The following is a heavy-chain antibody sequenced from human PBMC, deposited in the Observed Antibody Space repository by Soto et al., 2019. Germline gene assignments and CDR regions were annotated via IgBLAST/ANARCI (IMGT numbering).Heavy chain of an antibody. Sequence: EVQLLESGGGLVQPGGSLRLSCAASGFTFSNYAMSWVRQTPGKGLEWVSTISGGGGNTYYPDSVKGRFTISRDNSKDTVYPQMNSLRAEDTAIYYCAKERLGRGADYWGQGALVTVTS. V-gene: IGHV3-23*01. CDR3: AKERLGRGADY. CDR2: ISGGGGNT. CDR1: GFTFSNYA. J-gene: IGHJ4*02.